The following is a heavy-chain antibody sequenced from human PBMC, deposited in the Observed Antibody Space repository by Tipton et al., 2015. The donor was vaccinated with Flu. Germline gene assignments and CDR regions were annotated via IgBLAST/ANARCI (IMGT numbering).Heavy chain of an antibody. CDR3: ARVDGTRGMDV. Sequence: TLSLTCTVSGGSISDNYWTWIRQPPGGGLEYIGDIFYTGSTNYSPSLKSRLTTSVDTSKKHFSLNLRSVTAADTAVYYCARVDGTRGMDVWGQGTTVTVS. CDR1: GGSISDNY. J-gene: IGHJ6*02. V-gene: IGHV4-59*01. CDR2: IFYTGST. D-gene: IGHD5-24*01.